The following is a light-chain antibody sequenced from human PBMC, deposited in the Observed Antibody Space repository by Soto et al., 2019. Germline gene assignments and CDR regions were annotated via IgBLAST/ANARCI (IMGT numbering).Light chain of an antibody. CDR1: SSNIGAGYD. V-gene: IGLV1-40*01. CDR3: QSYDSSLSGCYV. CDR2: GNS. Sequence: QSALTQPPSVSGAPGQRVTISCTGSSSNIGAGYDVHWYQQLPGTAPKLLIYGNSNRPSGVPDRFSGSKSGTSASLAITGLQAEDEADYYCQSYDSSLSGCYVFGTGPKVTVL. J-gene: IGLJ1*01.